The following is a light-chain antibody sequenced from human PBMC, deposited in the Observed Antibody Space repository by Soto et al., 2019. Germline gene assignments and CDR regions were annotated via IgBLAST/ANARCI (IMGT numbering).Light chain of an antibody. CDR3: QQYDTWPPGT. V-gene: IGKV3-15*01. CDR1: QRVSSN. J-gene: IGKJ1*01. CDR2: GSS. Sequence: EIVMTQSPATLSVSPGERASLSCRASQRVSSNLAWYQQKPGQAPRLLIYGSSTRATGIPARFSGSGSGTEFTLTISSLQSGDVAVYYCQQYDTWPPGTFGQGTKVEIK.